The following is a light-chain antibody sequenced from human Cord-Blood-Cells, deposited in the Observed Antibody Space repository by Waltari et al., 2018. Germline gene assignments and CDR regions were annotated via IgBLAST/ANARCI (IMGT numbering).Light chain of an antibody. J-gene: IGKJ1*01. V-gene: IGKV1-5*01. CDR1: QSISSW. Sequence: IQMTQSPSTLSASVGDRVTITCRASQSISSWLAWYQQKPGKAPKLLIYDASSLESGVPSRFSGSGSGTEFTLTISSLQPDDFATYYCQQYNSYSPWTFDQGTKVEIK. CDR3: QQYNSYSPWT. CDR2: DAS.